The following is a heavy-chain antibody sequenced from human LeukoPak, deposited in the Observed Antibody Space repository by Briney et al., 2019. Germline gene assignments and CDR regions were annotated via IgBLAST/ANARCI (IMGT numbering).Heavy chain of an antibody. CDR3: ARYSSSSVYFDY. CDR2: IYYSGST. D-gene: IGHD6-6*01. CDR1: GGSISSSSYY. J-gene: IGHJ4*02. V-gene: IGHV4-39*07. Sequence: PSETLSLTCTVSGGSISSSSYYWGWIRQPPGKGLEWIGSIYYSGSTYYNPSLKSRVTISVDTSKNQFSLKLSSVTAADTAVYYCARYSSSSVYFDYWGQGTLVTVSS.